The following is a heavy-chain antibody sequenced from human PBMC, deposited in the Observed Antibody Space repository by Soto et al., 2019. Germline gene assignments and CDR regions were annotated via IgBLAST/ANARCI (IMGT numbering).Heavy chain of an antibody. CDR3: AKDPLRSWLRAGQGDY. CDR1: GFTFSSYA. CDR2: ISGSGGST. V-gene: IGHV3-23*01. Sequence: EVQLLESGGGLVQPGGSLRLSCAASGFTFSSYAMSCVRQAPGKGLEWVSAISGSGGSTYYADSVKGRFTIARDNSKNTLYRQMSSLRAEDTAVYYCAKDPLRSWLRAGQGDYWGQGTLVTVSS. J-gene: IGHJ4*02. D-gene: IGHD5-12*01.